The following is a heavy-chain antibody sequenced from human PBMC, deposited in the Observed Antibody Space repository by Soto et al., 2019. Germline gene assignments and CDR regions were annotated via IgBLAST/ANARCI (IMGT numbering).Heavy chain of an antibody. CDR2: ISYDGSNK. CDR1: GFTFRSYV. CDR3: AKDLSREVATTTKMYYHYGMDV. Sequence: QVQLVESGGGVVQPGRSLRLSCAASGFTFRSYVMHWVRQAPGKGLEWVAIISYDGSNKYYVNSVKGRFTISRDNSNNTPYLQMNSLRAEDTDIYYCAKDLSREVATTTKMYYHYGMDVWGQGTTVTVSS. D-gene: IGHD5-12*01. J-gene: IGHJ6*02. V-gene: IGHV3-30*18.